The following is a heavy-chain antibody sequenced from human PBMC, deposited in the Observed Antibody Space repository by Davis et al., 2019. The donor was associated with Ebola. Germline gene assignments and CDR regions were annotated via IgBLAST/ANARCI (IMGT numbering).Heavy chain of an antibody. V-gene: IGHV3-30*04. CDR2: ISSDGSNK. Sequence: GESLKISCSASGFTFRSYAMPWVRQAPGKGLEWVAVISSDGSNKYYADSVKGRFTISRDNSKNTLYLQMNSLRAEDTAVYNCAEQQLLDWGQGTLVTVSS. CDR1: GFTFRSYA. CDR3: AEQQLLD. D-gene: IGHD6-13*01. J-gene: IGHJ4*02.